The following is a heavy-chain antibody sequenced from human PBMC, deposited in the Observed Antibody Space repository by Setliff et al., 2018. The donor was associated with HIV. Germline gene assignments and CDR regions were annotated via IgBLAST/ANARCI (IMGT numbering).Heavy chain of an antibody. J-gene: IGHJ6*02. V-gene: IGHV4-4*02. CDR2: IYHTEYT. Sequence: PSETLSLTCAVSGGSLSSDNWWTWVRQPPGKGLEWIGEIYHTEYTNYSPPLKSRVSMSVDRSKNQFSLNLTSVTAADTAVYYCARGHCSGTNCYGVDYYGMDVWGQGTTVTVSS. CDR1: GGSLSSDNW. CDR3: ARGHCSGTNCYGVDYYGMDV. D-gene: IGHD2-2*01.